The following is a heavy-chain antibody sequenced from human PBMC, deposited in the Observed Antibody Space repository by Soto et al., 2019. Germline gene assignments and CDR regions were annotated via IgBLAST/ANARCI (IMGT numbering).Heavy chain of an antibody. Sequence: QLQLQESGPGLVKPSETLSLTCTVSGGSISSSSYYWGWIRQPPGKGLEWIGSIYYSGSTYYNPSLTSRVTISVDTSKNQFSLKLSSVTAADTAVYYCARQPRFDWVVNWFDPWGQGTLVTVSS. CDR1: GGSISSSSYY. CDR3: ARQPRFDWVVNWFDP. D-gene: IGHD3-9*01. CDR2: IYYSGST. V-gene: IGHV4-39*01. J-gene: IGHJ5*02.